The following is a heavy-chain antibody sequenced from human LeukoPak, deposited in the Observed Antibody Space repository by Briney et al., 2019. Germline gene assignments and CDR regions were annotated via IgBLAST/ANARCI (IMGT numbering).Heavy chain of an antibody. CDR2: ISNSGEST. V-gene: IGHV3-23*01. J-gene: IGHJ4*02. D-gene: IGHD5-12*01. CDR1: GFTFSSYA. Sequence: GGSLRLSCAASGFTFSSYAMSWVRQAPGKGLEWVSTISNSGESTYYADSVKGRFTISRDNSKNTLYLQMNSLRAEDTAVYYCARGPSGYHNTGGQGTLVTVSS. CDR3: ARGPSGYHNT.